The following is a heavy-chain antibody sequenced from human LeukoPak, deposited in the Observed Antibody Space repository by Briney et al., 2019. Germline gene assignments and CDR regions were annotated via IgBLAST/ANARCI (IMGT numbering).Heavy chain of an antibody. CDR2: FDPEDGET. CDR1: GYTLTELS. Sequence: ASVKVSCKVSGYTLTELSMHWVRQAPGKGLEWMGGFDPEDGETIYAQKFQGRVTMTEDTSTDTAYMELSSLRSEDTAVYYCARCPYDYVWGSYPIAYFDYWGQGTLVTVSS. J-gene: IGHJ4*02. V-gene: IGHV1-24*01. D-gene: IGHD3-16*02. CDR3: ARCPYDYVWGSYPIAYFDY.